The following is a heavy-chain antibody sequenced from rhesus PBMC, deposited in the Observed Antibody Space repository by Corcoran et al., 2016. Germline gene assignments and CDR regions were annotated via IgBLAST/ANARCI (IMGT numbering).Heavy chain of an antibody. CDR3: ARDHSGKYDY. J-gene: IGHJ4*01. CDR2: IYGGSGST. V-gene: IGHV4S7*01. CDR1: GGSISGYYI. Sequence: QVQLQESGPGVMKPSETLSLTCAVSGGSISGYYIWSWIRQPPGKGLEWIGYIYGGSGSTSYNPSLKSRVIISIDTSKNQCSLKLSAVTAADTAGYYWARDHSGKYDYWGQGVLVTVSS. D-gene: IGHD6-25*01.